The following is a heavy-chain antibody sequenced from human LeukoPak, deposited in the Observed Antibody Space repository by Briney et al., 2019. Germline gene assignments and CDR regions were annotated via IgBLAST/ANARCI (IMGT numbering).Heavy chain of an antibody. D-gene: IGHD1-26*01. CDR3: ARATGSYGEDADY. Sequence: GGSLRLSCAASGFTFSSYEMNWVRQAPGKGLEWVSSISSSSSYIYYADSVKGRFTISRDNAKNSLYLQMNSLRAEDTAVYYCARATGSYGEDADYWGQGTLVTVSS. V-gene: IGHV3-21*01. J-gene: IGHJ4*02. CDR2: ISSSSSYI. CDR1: GFTFSSYE.